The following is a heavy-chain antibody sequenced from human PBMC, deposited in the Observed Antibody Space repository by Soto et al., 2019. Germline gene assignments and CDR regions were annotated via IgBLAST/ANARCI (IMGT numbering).Heavy chain of an antibody. D-gene: IGHD3-10*01. CDR1: GFTFSNYA. J-gene: IGHJ3*02. CDR2: ISGPGETT. CDR3: AKDFIPKNGVHDPFAI. Sequence: PGGSLRLSCVASGFTFSNYAMSWVRQAPGKGLEWVSTISGPGETTFYADSVNGRFTISRDNSKTTLYLQVSSLRAEDTAVYYCAKDFIPKNGVHDPFAIWGQGTMVTVSS. V-gene: IGHV3-23*01.